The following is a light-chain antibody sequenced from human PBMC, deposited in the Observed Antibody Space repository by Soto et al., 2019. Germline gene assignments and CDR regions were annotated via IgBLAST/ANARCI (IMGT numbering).Light chain of an antibody. V-gene: IGKV3-11*01. Sequence: IVMTQSPATLSLSPGERATLSCRASQSVGKYLVWYQQKPGQAPRLLIYDASNRATGIPARFSGSGSGTDFTLTISSLETEDFAVYYCQQRSNWPTITFGQGTRLEIK. CDR3: QQRSNWPTIT. J-gene: IGKJ5*01. CDR1: QSVGKY. CDR2: DAS.